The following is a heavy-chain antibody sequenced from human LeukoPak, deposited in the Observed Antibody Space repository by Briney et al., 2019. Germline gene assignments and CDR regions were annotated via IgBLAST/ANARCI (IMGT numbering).Heavy chain of an antibody. CDR3: ARIRGGYYSDF. V-gene: IGHV3-74*01. D-gene: IGHD3-22*01. CDR1: GFIFSNYW. CDR2: INSDGTTT. J-gene: IGHJ4*02. Sequence: GGSLRLSCAASGFIFSNYWMYWVRQSRGKGLVGFSRINSDGTTTTYADSVKGRFTISRDTAKKTLSLQTSTLTAEDTAVYSCARIRGGYYSDFWGQGTLVTASS.